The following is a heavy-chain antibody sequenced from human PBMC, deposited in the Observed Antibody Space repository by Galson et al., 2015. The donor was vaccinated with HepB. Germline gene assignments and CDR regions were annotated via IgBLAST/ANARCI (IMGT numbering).Heavy chain of an antibody. CDR3: TTDHASCGLDY. Sequence: SLRLSCAASGFTFSNAWMSWVRQAPGKGLEWVGRIKSKTDGGTTDHAAPVKGRFTISRDDSKNTLYLQMNSLKTEDTAVYYCTTDHASCGLDYWGQGTLVTVSS. J-gene: IGHJ4*02. CDR2: IKSKTDGGTT. D-gene: IGHD5-18*01. CDR1: GFTFSNAW. V-gene: IGHV3-15*01.